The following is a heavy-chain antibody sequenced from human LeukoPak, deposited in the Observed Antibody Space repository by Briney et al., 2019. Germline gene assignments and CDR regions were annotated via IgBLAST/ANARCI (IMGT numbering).Heavy chain of an antibody. CDR1: GSTVSSNY. CDR2: IYSGGST. Sequence: PGGSLRLSCAASGSTVSSNYMSWVRQAPGKGLEWVSVIYSGGSTYYADSVKGRFTISRDNSKNTLYLQMNSLRAEDTAVYYCARPFGTPVPSLVYYYGMDVWGQGTTVTVSS. V-gene: IGHV3-66*04. J-gene: IGHJ6*02. CDR3: ARPFGTPVPSLVYYYGMDV. D-gene: IGHD1-14*01.